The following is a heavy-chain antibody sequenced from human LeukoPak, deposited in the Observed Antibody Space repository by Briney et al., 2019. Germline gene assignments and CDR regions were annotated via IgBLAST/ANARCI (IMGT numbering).Heavy chain of an antibody. J-gene: IGHJ1*01. CDR3: ARVHDYGDLMGYFQY. V-gene: IGHV3-53*05. CDR1: GFTVSSNY. D-gene: IGHD4-17*01. Sequence: GSPRHSCAASGFTVSSNYMSWVCQAPGKGLEWVSVIYSGGTTYYADSVKGRFTISRDNSKNTLYLQMNSLRAEDTAVYYCARVHDYGDLMGYFQYWPPGTLVTVSS. CDR2: IYSGGTT.